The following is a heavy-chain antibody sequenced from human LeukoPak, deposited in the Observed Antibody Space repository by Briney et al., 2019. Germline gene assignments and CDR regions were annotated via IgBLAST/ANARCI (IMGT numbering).Heavy chain of an antibody. CDR3: AREGPNYYDTTGAFDF. Sequence: SETLSLTCAVYGGSFSGYYWSWIRQPPGKGLEWIGEINHSGSTNYNPSLKSRVTISVDTSKNHFSLKLSSVTAADTAVYYCAREGPNYYDTTGAFDFWGQGTVVTVSS. D-gene: IGHD3-22*01. CDR1: GGSFSGYY. V-gene: IGHV4-34*01. CDR2: INHSGST. J-gene: IGHJ3*01.